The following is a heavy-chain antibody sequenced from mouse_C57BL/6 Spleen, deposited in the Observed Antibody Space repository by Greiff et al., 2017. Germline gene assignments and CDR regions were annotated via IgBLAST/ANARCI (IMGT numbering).Heavy chain of an antibody. CDR2: IYPGDGDT. Sequence: QVQLKQSGPELVKPGASVKISCKASGYAFSSSWMNWVKQRPGKGLEWIGRIYPGDGDTNYNGKFKGKATLTADKSSSTAYMQLSSLTSEDSAVYFCARSYYDYDGYYFDYWGQGTTLTVSS. CDR1: GYAFSSSW. J-gene: IGHJ2*01. CDR3: ARSYYDYDGYYFDY. D-gene: IGHD2-4*01. V-gene: IGHV1-82*01.